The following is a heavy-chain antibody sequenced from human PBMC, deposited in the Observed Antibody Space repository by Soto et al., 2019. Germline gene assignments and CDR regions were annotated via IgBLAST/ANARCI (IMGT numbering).Heavy chain of an antibody. V-gene: IGHV3-23*01. J-gene: IGHJ6*02. CDR3: AKVVDLVVVISDV. CDR2: ISGSGGST. Sequence: EVQLLESGGGLVQPGGSLRLSCAASGFTFSSYAMSWVRQAPGKGLEWVSAISGSGGSTYYADSVKGRFTISRDNSKNTLFLQMNSLRAEDTAVYYFAKVVDLVVVISDVWVHGTMVTVSS. D-gene: IGHD3-22*01. CDR1: GFTFSSYA.